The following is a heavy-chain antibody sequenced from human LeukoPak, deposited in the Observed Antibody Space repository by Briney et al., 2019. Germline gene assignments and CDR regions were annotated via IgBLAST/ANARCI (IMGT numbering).Heavy chain of an antibody. J-gene: IGHJ4*02. D-gene: IGHD6-6*01. V-gene: IGHV1-69*10. Sequence: ASVKGSCKASGGTFSSYAISWVRQAPGQGREWMGGIIPLIGIANYAQKFQGRVKIAADKSTSTAYMELSSLRSEDTAVYYCARDPPPYGSSSGVLISFDYWGQGTLVTVSS. CDR1: GGTFSSYA. CDR2: IIPLIGIA. CDR3: ARDPPPYGSSSGVLISFDY.